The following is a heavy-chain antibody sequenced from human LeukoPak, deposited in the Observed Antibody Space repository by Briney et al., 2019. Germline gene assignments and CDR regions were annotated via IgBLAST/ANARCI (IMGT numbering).Heavy chain of an antibody. J-gene: IGHJ4*02. V-gene: IGHV4-39*07. CDR1: GGSISSGNYY. CDR2: IHYSGST. CDR3: ASVLSRLYDY. Sequence: SETLSLTCIVSGGSISSGNYYWGWIRQPPGKGLEWIGNIHYSGSTYYNPSLKSRVTISVDTPKNQFSLKLSSVTAADTAVYYCASVLSRLYDYWGQGTLVTVSS. D-gene: IGHD2-8*01.